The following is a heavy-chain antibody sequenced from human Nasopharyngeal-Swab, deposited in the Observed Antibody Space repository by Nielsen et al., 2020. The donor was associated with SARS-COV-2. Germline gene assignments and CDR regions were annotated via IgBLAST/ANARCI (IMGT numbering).Heavy chain of an antibody. D-gene: IGHD2-21*01. J-gene: IGHJ4*02. V-gene: IGHV3-11*06. CDR2: ISSSSSYT. CDR3: AREESDSFDY. CDR1: GFTFSDYY. Sequence: GESLKISCAASGFTFSDYYMSWIRQAPGKGLEWVSYISSSSSYTNYADSVKGRFTISRDNAKNSLYLQMNSLRAEDTAVYYCAREESDSFDYWGQGTLVTVSP.